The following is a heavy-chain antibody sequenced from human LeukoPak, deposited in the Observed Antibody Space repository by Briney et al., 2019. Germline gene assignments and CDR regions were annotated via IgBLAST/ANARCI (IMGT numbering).Heavy chain of an antibody. V-gene: IGHV3-23*01. D-gene: IGHD6-19*01. CDR3: AKRANSSGWYVPFFDY. CDR2: ISGSGGST. CDR1: GFTFDDYG. J-gene: IGHJ4*02. Sequence: PGGSLRLSCAASGFTFDDYGMSWVRQAPGKGLEWVSGISGSGGSTDYADSVKGRFTISRDNSKNTLYLQMNSLRAEDTAVYYCAKRANSSGWYVPFFDYWGQGTLVTVSS.